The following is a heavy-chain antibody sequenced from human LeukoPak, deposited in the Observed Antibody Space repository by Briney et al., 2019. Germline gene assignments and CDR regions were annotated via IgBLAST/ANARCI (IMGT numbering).Heavy chain of an antibody. J-gene: IGHJ3*02. V-gene: IGHV1-2*02. CDR1: GYTFTGYY. D-gene: IGHD2-2*01. CDR2: INPKSGGT. Sequence: ASVKVSCKASGYTFTGYYMHWVRQAPGQGLEWMGWINPKSGGTNYAQKFQGRVTMTRDTSISTVDMELSRLRSDDTAVYYCARDVGVLAPKGAFDIWGQGTMVTVSS. CDR3: ARDVGVLAPKGAFDI.